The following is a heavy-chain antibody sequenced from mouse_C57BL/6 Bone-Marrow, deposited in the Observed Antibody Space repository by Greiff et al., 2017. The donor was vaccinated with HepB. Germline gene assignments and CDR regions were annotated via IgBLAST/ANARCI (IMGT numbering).Heavy chain of an antibody. CDR2: INPYNGDT. Sequence: VQLKQSGPELVKPGDSVKISCKASGYSFTGYFMNWVMQSHGKSLEWIGRINPYNGDTFYNQKFKGKATVTVDKSSSTAHMELRSLTSEDSAVYYGAREGDYYGSSNWYFDVWGTGTTVTVSS. D-gene: IGHD1-1*01. V-gene: IGHV1-20*01. CDR3: AREGDYYGSSNWYFDV. J-gene: IGHJ1*03. CDR1: GYSFTGYF.